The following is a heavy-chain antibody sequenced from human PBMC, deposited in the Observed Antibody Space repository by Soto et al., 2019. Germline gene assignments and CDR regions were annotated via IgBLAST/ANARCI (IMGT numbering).Heavy chain of an antibody. D-gene: IGHD2-15*01. J-gene: IGHJ4*02. CDR3: AKDRNIVVVVAPLDY. V-gene: IGHV3-64*01. Sequence: GGSLRLSCAASGFTFSSYAMHWVRQAPGKGLEYVSVISSNGGSTDYANSVKGRFTISRDNSKNTLYLQMNSLRAEDTAVYYCAKDRNIVVVVAPLDYWGQGTLVTVSS. CDR2: ISSNGGST. CDR1: GFTFSSYA.